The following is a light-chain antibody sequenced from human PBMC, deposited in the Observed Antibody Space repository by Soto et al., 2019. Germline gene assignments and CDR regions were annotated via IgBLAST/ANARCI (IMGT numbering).Light chain of an antibody. CDR2: EDN. V-gene: IGLV2-23*01. Sequence: SALTQPASVSGSPGQSITISCIGVSNDVGYYNLVSWYQQLPGQAPRLMIYEDNKRPSGVSNRFSGSKSGNTASLTISGLQFEDEADYYCCSYVGSSSVFGGGTQLTVL. CDR3: CSYVGSSSV. J-gene: IGLJ7*01. CDR1: SNDVGYYNL.